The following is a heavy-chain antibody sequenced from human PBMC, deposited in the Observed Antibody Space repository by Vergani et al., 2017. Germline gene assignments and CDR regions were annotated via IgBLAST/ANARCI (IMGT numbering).Heavy chain of an antibody. CDR3: ARSLDY. J-gene: IGHJ4*02. Sequence: EVQLVESGGGLVQPGGSLRLSCAASGFTFSNYWMDCVRQAPGKGLEWVANIKQDGSEKFYVDSVKGRFTISRDNAKNSVYLQMNSLRAEDTAVYFCARSLDYWGQGTLVTVSS. V-gene: IGHV3-7*01. CDR2: IKQDGSEK. CDR1: GFTFSNYW.